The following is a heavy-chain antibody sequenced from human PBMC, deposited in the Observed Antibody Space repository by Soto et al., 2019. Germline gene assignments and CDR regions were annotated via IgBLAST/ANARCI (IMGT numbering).Heavy chain of an antibody. D-gene: IGHD6-19*01. Sequence: SETLSLTCTVPGGSISSSYWSWIRQPPRKGLEWIGYIYYSGSTNYNPSLKSRVTISVDTSKNQFSLKLSSVTAADTAVYYCARDGSLYSSGWYRYYYYGMDVWGQGTTVT. J-gene: IGHJ6*02. CDR3: ARDGSLYSSGWYRYYYYGMDV. CDR2: IYYSGST. CDR1: GGSISSSY. V-gene: IGHV4-59*13.